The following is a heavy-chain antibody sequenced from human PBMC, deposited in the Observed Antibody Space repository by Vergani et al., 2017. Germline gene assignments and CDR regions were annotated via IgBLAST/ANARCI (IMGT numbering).Heavy chain of an antibody. CDR2: ISGSGGST. V-gene: IGHV3-23*01. CDR1: VFTFISSA. Sequence: EVQLLESGGGLVQPGGSLRLSCAASVFTFISSAMSWVRQAPGKGLECVSAISGSGGSTYYADSVKGRFTTSRDNSKNTLYLQMNSLRAEDTAVYYCAKEDYSNYEIDYWGQGTLVTVSS. D-gene: IGHD4-11*01. J-gene: IGHJ4*02. CDR3: AKEDYSNYEIDY.